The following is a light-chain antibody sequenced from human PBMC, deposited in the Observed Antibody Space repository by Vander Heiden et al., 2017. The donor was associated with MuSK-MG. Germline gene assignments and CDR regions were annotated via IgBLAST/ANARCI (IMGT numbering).Light chain of an antibody. V-gene: IGKV1D-16*01. CDR2: AAS. CDR1: QAISSW. J-gene: IGKJ4*01. Sequence: DVQLTQSPSSLSASAGDRVTITCRASQAISSWLAWYQQKPEKAPKSLIYAASSLQSGVPAKFSGSGSGTDFTLTIISLQPEDFTPYYCHRYNRYRRAFGGWTKVEIK. CDR3: HRYNRYRRA.